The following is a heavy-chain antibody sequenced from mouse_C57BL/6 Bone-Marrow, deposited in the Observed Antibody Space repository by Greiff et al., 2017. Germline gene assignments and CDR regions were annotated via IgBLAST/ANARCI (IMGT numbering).Heavy chain of an antibody. CDR2: ISSGGDYI. D-gene: IGHD1-1*01. CDR1: GFTFSSYA. CDR3: TRDYYGRGTYAMDY. Sequence: EVMLVESGEGLVKPGGSLKLSCAASGFTFSSYAMSWVRQTPEKRLEWVAYISSGGDYIYYADTVKGRFTISRDNARNTLYLQMSSLKSGDTAMYYCTRDYYGRGTYAMDYWGQGTSVTVSS. V-gene: IGHV5-9-1*02. J-gene: IGHJ4*01.